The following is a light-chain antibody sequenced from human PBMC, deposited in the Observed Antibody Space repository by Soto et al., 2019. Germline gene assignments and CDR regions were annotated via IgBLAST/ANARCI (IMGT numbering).Light chain of an antibody. V-gene: IGKV1-39*01. CDR2: AAS. CDR3: QQDYSTLAT. J-gene: IGKJ5*01. CDR1: ESISRH. Sequence: DIQMSQSPSSLSASVGDRVTITCRAAESISRHLNWYQQKPGRAPDLLIYAASTLQNGVPSRFTGSGSGTEFTLTITGLQLQDFATYYCQQDYSTLATFGQGTRLEIK.